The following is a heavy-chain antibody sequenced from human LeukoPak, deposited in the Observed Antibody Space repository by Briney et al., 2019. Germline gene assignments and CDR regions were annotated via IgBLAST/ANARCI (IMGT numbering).Heavy chain of an antibody. V-gene: IGHV4-39*01. Sequence: SETLSLTCTVFGGSISSSSYYWGWIRQPPGKGLEWIGSIYYSGSTYYNPSLKSRVTISVDTSKNQFSLKLSSVTAADTAVYYCASLIAAAVYFDYWGQGTLVTVSS. D-gene: IGHD6-13*01. J-gene: IGHJ4*02. CDR1: GGSISSSSYY. CDR2: IYYSGST. CDR3: ASLIAAAVYFDY.